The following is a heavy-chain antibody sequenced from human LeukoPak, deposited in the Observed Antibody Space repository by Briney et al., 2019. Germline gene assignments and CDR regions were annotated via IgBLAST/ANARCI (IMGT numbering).Heavy chain of an antibody. CDR1: GGSISSSSYY. D-gene: IGHD2-21*01. Sequence: SETLSLTCTVSGGSISSSSYYWSWIRQPAGEGLEWIGRIYTSGSTDYNPSLKSRVTMSVDTSKSQFSLILSSVTAADTAVYYCARHDGGAYHFDYWGQGTLVTVSS. CDR2: IYTSGST. V-gene: IGHV4-61*02. CDR3: ARHDGGAYHFDY. J-gene: IGHJ4*02.